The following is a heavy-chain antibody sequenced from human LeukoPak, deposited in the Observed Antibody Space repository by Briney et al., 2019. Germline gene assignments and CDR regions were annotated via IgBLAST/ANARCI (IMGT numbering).Heavy chain of an antibody. CDR2: IYSDGST. J-gene: IGHJ4*02. Sequence: GGSLRLSCAASGLTVRSNYMSWVRQAPGKGLEWVSEIYSDGSTYYAASVKGRFTISRDNSKNTLYLQMNSLRAEDTAVYYCAKDLWSGSSLIDYWGQGTLVTVPS. D-gene: IGHD3-3*01. CDR3: AKDLWSGSSLIDY. V-gene: IGHV3-53*01. CDR1: GLTVRSNY.